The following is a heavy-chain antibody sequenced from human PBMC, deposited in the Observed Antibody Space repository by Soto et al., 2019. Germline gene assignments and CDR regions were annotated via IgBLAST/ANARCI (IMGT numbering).Heavy chain of an antibody. V-gene: IGHV1-69*08. CDR1: GGTFSSYT. D-gene: IGHD3-16*01. CDR3: AIEISAARRDGGY. Sequence: QVQLVQSGAEVKKPGSSVKVSCKASGGTFSSYTISWVLQAPGQGLEWMGRIIPILGIANYAQKFQGRVTITADKSTGTAYIEVSSLRSEDTAVYYCAIEISAARRDGGYWGQGNLVTVAS. J-gene: IGHJ4*02. CDR2: IIPILGIA.